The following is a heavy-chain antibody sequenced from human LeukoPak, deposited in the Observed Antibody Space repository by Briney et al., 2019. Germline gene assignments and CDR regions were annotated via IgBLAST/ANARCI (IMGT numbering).Heavy chain of an antibody. CDR1: GYTFTGYY. J-gene: IGHJ5*02. CDR3: ARAPPITRGPFDP. D-gene: IGHD3-10*01. V-gene: IGHV1-2*02. Sequence: ASVKVSCKASGYTFTGYYMHWVRQAPGQGLEWMGWINPSSGGTIYAQKFQGRVTMTRDTSISTVYMELSRLRSDDTAVYYCARAPPITRGPFDPWGQGTLVTVSS. CDR2: INPSSGGT.